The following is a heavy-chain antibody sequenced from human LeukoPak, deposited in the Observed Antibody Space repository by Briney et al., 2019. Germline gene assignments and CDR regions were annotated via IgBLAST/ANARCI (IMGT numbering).Heavy chain of an antibody. CDR2: IYSSGST. CDR3: ARGPDRRDGYKSLDY. D-gene: IGHD5-24*01. CDR1: GGSIRNYH. J-gene: IGHJ4*02. Sequence: KTSETLSLTCTVPGGSIRNYHWSWIRQPAGKGLEWIWRIYSSGSTNYNPSLKSRLTMSVDTSKNQFSLKLTSVTAADTAVYYCARGPDRRDGYKSLDYWGQGILVTVSS. V-gene: IGHV4-4*07.